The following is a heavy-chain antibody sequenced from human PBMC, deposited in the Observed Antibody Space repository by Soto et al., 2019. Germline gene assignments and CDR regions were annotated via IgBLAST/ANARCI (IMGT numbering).Heavy chain of an antibody. CDR2: INHSGST. CDR3: ARGEGYYDLRGRWFDP. D-gene: IGHD3-22*01. J-gene: IGHJ5*02. Sequence: QVQLQQWGAGLLKPSETLSLTCAVYGGSFSGYYWSWIRQPPGKGLEWIGEINHSGSTNYNPSLKSRGTISVDTDQNQFSLKLSSVTAADTAVYYCARGEGYYDLRGRWFDPWGQGTLVTVSS. V-gene: IGHV4-34*01. CDR1: GGSFSGYY.